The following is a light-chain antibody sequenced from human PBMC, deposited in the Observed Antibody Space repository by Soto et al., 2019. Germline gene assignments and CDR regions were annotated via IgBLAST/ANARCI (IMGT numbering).Light chain of an antibody. Sequence: DIQMTQSPSTLSGSVGDRVTITCRASQTISSWLAWYQQKPGKAPKLLIYKASTLKSGVPSRFSGSGSGTEFTLTISSLQSEDFADYYCQQYQNWPLITFGQGTRLEIK. V-gene: IGKV1-5*03. CDR2: KAS. CDR3: QQYQNWPLIT. J-gene: IGKJ5*01. CDR1: QTISSW.